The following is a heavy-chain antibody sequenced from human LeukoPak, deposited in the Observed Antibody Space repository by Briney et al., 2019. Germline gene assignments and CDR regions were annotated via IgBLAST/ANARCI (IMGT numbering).Heavy chain of an antibody. Sequence: GGSLRLSCAASGFTFCSYAMHWVRQAPGKGLEWGAVISYDGSNKYYADSVKGRFTISRDNSKNTLYLQMNSLRAEDTAVYYCAREGYSSSWYVYWGQGTLVTVSS. CDR1: GFTFCSYA. D-gene: IGHD6-13*01. CDR2: ISYDGSNK. J-gene: IGHJ4*02. CDR3: AREGYSSSWYVY. V-gene: IGHV3-30*01.